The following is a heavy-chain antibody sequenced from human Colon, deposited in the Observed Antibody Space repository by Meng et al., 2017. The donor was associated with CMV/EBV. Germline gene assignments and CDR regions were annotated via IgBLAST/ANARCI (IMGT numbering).Heavy chain of an antibody. V-gene: IGHV3-21*01. D-gene: IGHD3-10*01. J-gene: IGHJ6*02. CDR1: GFTFSSYS. Sequence: GGSLRLSCTASGFTFSSYSMNWAHQAPGKGLEWVSSISYSGSYIYYADSVKGRFTISRHNAKNSLYLQMNSLRAEDTAVYYCAREGNAMDVWGQGTTVTVSS. CDR3: AREGNAMDV. CDR2: ISYSGSYI.